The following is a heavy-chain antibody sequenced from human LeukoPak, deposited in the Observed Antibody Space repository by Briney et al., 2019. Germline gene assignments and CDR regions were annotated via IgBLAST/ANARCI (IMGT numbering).Heavy chain of an antibody. Sequence: PGGSLRLSCAASGFTFSSYAMHWVRQAPGKGLEWVAVISYDGSNKYYADSVKGRFTISRDNSKNTLYLQMNSLRAEDTAVYYCARANYYDSSGYGDYYGMDVWGQGTTVTVSS. CDR1: GFTFSSYA. V-gene: IGHV3-30-3*01. J-gene: IGHJ6*02. D-gene: IGHD3-22*01. CDR3: ARANYYDSSGYGDYYGMDV. CDR2: ISYDGSNK.